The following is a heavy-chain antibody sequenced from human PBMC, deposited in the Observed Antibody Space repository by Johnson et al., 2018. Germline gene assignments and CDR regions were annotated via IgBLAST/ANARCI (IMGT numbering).Heavy chain of an antibody. J-gene: IGHJ3*02. Sequence: VQLLETGGGVVQPGRSLRLSCAASGFTFSSYAMHWVRQAPGKGLEWVAVISYDGSNKYYADSVKGRFTISRDNSKNTLYLQMNSLRAEDTAVYYCARERITMIVVVNHAFDIWGQGTMVTVSS. CDR1: GFTFSSYA. CDR3: ARERITMIVVVNHAFDI. CDR2: ISYDGSNK. V-gene: IGHV3-30-3*01. D-gene: IGHD3-22*01.